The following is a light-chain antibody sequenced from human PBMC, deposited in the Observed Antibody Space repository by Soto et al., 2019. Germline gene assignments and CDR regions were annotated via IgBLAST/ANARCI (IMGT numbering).Light chain of an antibody. Sequence: EIVLTQSPGTLSLSPGEIATLSCRASQSVSSSYLAWYQQKPGQAPRLLIYGASSRATGIPDRFSGSGSGTDFTLTISRLEPEDFAVYYCQQYGSSPLCTFGPGTKVDIK. CDR2: GAS. CDR1: QSVSSSY. J-gene: IGKJ3*01. V-gene: IGKV3-20*01. CDR3: QQYGSSPLCT.